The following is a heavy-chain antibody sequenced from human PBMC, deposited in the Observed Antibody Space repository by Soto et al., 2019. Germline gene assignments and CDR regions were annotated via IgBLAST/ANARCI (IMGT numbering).Heavy chain of an antibody. V-gene: IGHV1-18*01. CDR1: GYPFISYG. J-gene: IGHJ4*02. CDR3: AGDVAPAAIPLPVDY. Sequence: QVQLVQSGAELRKPGASVKVSCKASGYPFISYGFSWVRQAPGQGLDWLGWISAYNGDTKYDQKFQGRIIMTTDTSTLTAYMELRSMKSDHPAVYYRAGDVAPAAIPLPVDYWRQGTLVTVSS. D-gene: IGHD2-2*01. CDR2: ISAYNGDT.